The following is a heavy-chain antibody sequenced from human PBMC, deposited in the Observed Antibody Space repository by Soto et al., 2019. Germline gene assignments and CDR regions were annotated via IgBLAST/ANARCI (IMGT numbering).Heavy chain of an antibody. CDR2: IKQDGSEK. J-gene: IGHJ6*02. CDR3: ARVEEGYYYYGMDV. CDR1: GFTFSSYW. Sequence: PGGSLRLSCAACGFTFSSYWMSWVSQAPGKGLEWVANIKQDGSEKYYVDSVKGRFTISRDNAKNSLYLQMNSLRAEDTAVYYCARVEEGYYYYGMDVWGQGTTVTVSS. V-gene: IGHV3-7*01.